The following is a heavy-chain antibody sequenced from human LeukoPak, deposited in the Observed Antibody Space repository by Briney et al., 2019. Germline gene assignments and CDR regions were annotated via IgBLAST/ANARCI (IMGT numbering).Heavy chain of an antibody. J-gene: IGHJ4*02. CDR1: GFTFSSYA. V-gene: IGHV3-64*01. CDR2: ISSNGGST. Sequence: PGGSLRLSCAASGFTFSSYAMHWVRQAPRQGLEYVSAISSNGGSTYYANSVKGRFTISRDNSKNTLYLQMGSLRAEEIAVVYYWRTHCYGSSTNCYWYFGYWGQGTLVTVSS. D-gene: IGHD2-2*01. CDR3: WRTHCYGSSTNCYWYFGY.